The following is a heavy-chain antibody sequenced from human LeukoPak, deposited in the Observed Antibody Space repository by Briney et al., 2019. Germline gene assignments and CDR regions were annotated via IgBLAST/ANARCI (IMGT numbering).Heavy chain of an antibody. Sequence: PGGSLRLSCAASGFTFSSYAMSWVRQAPGKGLEWVSAISGSGGSTYYADSVKGRLTISRDNSKNTLYLQMNSLRAEDTAVYYCAKSRRYSVYYFDYWGQGTLVTVSS. CDR1: GFTFSSYA. D-gene: IGHD2-15*01. J-gene: IGHJ4*02. V-gene: IGHV3-23*01. CDR2: ISGSGGST. CDR3: AKSRRYSVYYFDY.